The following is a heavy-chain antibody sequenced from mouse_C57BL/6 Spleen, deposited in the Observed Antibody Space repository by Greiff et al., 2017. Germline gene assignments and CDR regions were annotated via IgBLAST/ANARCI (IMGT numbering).Heavy chain of an antibody. CDR3: ARQTGKAMDY. D-gene: IGHD4-1*01. Sequence: EVQRVESGGDLVKPGGSLKLSCAASGFTFSSYGMSWVRQTPDKRLEWVATISSGGSYTYYPDSVKGRFTISRDNAKNTLYLQMSSLKSEDTAMYYCARQTGKAMDYWGQGTSVTVSS. V-gene: IGHV5-6*01. CDR1: GFTFSSYG. J-gene: IGHJ4*01. CDR2: ISSGGSYT.